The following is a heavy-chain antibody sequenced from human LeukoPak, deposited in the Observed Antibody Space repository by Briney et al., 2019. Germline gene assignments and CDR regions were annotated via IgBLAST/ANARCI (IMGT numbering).Heavy chain of an antibody. D-gene: IGHD6-6*01. CDR1: GGSISTYY. CDR2: SYHSGST. J-gene: IGHJ1*01. V-gene: IGHV4-59*01. CDR3: ARGGAARLHFQN. Sequence: PSETLSLTCTVSGGSISTYYWNWIRQPPGKGLEWIGYSYHSGSTDYNPSLQRRVTISVDTSKNQFSLNLNSVTAADTAVYYCARGGAARLHFQNWGQGTLVTVSS.